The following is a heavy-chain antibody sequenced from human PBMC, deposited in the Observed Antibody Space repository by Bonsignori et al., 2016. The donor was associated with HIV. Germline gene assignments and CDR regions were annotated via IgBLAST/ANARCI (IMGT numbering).Heavy chain of an antibody. CDR3: AREGRGLWFGEY. J-gene: IGHJ4*02. Sequence: EVQLVESGGDLVQPGGSLRLSCAASGFTFSDYWIHWVRQAPGKGLVWVSHINSDGTSASYADAVKGRFIISRDNAKKTVYLQMNSLGAEDTAVYYCAREGRGLWFGEYWGQGTLVTVSS. CDR2: INSDGTSA. CDR1: GFTFSDYW. V-gene: IGHV3-74*01. D-gene: IGHD3-10*01.